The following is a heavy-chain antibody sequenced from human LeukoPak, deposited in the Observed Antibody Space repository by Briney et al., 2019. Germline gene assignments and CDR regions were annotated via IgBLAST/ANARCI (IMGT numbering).Heavy chain of an antibody. CDR3: VTSENYCDSSGSL. D-gene: IGHD3-22*01. J-gene: IGHJ4*02. V-gene: IGHV5-51*01. CDR1: GYSFYNYW. CDR2: MYPGDSDN. Sequence: GESLKISCKGSGYSFYNYWIGWVRQMPGKGLEWIGIMYPGDSDNKYSPSFRGRVTISVDKSTSTAYLQWSSLKASDSAMYYCVTSENYCDSSGSLWGQGTPVTVSS.